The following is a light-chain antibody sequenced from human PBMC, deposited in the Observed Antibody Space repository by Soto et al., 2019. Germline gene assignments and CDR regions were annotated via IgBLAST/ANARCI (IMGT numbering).Light chain of an antibody. CDR2: MNN. J-gene: IGLJ3*02. Sequence: QSALAQPPSLSGTPGQTVTISCLGSRSNIGSSIVHWYQQLPGTAPKHLIYMNNQRPAGVPDRFSGSKSGTSASLVISALRSEDEADYYCVAWDDDLSARVFGGGTKVTVL. CDR1: RSNIGSSI. CDR3: VAWDDDLSARV. V-gene: IGLV1-47*01.